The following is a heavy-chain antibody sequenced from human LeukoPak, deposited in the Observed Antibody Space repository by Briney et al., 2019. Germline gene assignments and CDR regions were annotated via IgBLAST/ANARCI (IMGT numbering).Heavy chain of an antibody. V-gene: IGHV3-43*02. CDR3: ARATTVTANAFEI. Sequence: PGGSLRLSCAASGFSFDDNAMYWVRQAPGKGLEWVSLISGDGATTYYANSVKGRFTISRDNSKNTLYLQMGSLRAEDMAVYYCARATTVTANAFEIWGQGTMVTVSS. CDR1: GFSFDDNA. CDR2: ISGDGATT. J-gene: IGHJ3*02. D-gene: IGHD4-17*01.